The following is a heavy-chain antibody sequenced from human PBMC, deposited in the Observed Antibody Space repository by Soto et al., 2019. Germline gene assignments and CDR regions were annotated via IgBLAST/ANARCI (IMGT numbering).Heavy chain of an antibody. CDR1: GFTFSSYA. Sequence: QVQLVESGGGVVQPGRSLRLSCAASGFTFSSYAMHWVRQAPGKGLEWVAVISYDGSNKYYADSVKGRFTISRDNSKNPLYLQINDLRAEDTAVYYCAREGGSGYYYVLRPYYFDYWGQGTLVTVSS. J-gene: IGHJ4*02. V-gene: IGHV3-30-3*01. D-gene: IGHD3-22*01. CDR3: AREGGSGYYYVLRPYYFDY. CDR2: ISYDGSNK.